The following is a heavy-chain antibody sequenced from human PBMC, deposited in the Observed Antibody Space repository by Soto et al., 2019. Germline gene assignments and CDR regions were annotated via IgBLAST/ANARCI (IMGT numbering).Heavy chain of an antibody. CDR3: AREPAVAGLDY. CDR2: IWYDGSNK. V-gene: IGHV3-33*01. J-gene: IGHJ4*02. Sequence: GGSLRLSCAASGFTFSSYGMHWVRQAPGKGLEWVAVIWYDGSNKYYADSVKDRFTISRDNSKNTLYLQMNSLRAEDTAVYYCAREPAVAGLDYWGQGTLVTVSS. CDR1: GFTFSSYG. D-gene: IGHD6-19*01.